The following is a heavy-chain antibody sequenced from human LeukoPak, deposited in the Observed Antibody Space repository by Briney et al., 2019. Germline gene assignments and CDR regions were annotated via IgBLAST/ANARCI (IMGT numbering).Heavy chain of an antibody. V-gene: IGHV3-23*01. Sequence: GGSLRLSCAASGFTFTSYAMSWVRQAPGKGLEWVSGISAGGGSTYYADSVKGRFTISRDNSKNTLYLQMNSLRAEDTAVYYCAKTGGIAAAHWGQGTLVTVSS. CDR1: GFTFTSYA. CDR3: AKTGGIAAAH. J-gene: IGHJ4*02. CDR2: ISAGGGST. D-gene: IGHD6-13*01.